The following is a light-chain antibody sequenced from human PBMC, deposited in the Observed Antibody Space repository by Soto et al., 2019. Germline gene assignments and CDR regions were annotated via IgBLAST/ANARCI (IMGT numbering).Light chain of an antibody. J-gene: IGLJ2*01. CDR1: SNDVGADDF. V-gene: IGLV2-14*03. Sequence: QSALTQPASVSGSPGQSITISCTGTSNDVGADDFVSWYLQHPGKAPKLIIYDVSLRPSGVSNRCSGAKSGNTASLTISGLQAEDEADYYCSSYTTSGTLVFGGGTKLTV. CDR2: DVS. CDR3: SSYTTSGTLV.